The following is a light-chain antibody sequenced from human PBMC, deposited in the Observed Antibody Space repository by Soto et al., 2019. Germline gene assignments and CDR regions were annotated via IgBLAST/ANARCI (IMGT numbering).Light chain of an antibody. CDR2: GVS. Sequence: QSVLTQPASVSGSPGQSITIPCTGTGSDVGGYKYVSWYQQLPGKAPKLMIYGVSYRPSGVSDRFSGSKSGNTASLIISGLQAEDEADYYCSSYASSSPFVSGTGTKVTVL. J-gene: IGLJ1*01. CDR3: SSYASSSPFV. CDR1: GSDVGGYKY. V-gene: IGLV2-14*01.